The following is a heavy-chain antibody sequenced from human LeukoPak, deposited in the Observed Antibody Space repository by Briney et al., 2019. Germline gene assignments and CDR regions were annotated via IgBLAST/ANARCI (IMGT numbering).Heavy chain of an antibody. J-gene: IGHJ5*02. D-gene: IGHD3-10*01. Sequence: SETLSLTCAVYGGSFSGYYWSWIRQPPGKGLEWIGEINHSGSTNYNPSLKSRVTISVDTSKNQFSLKLSSVTAADTAVYYCARGRRYYYGSGSYYWFDPWGQGTLVTVPS. CDR2: INHSGST. V-gene: IGHV4-34*01. CDR3: ARGRRYYYGSGSYYWFDP. CDR1: GGSFSGYY.